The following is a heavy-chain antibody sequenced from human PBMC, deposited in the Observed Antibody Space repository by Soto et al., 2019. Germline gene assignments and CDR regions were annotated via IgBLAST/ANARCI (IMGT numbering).Heavy chain of an antibody. Sequence: EGSLRLPCAASGFTFSNYYMSWIRQAPGKGLEWVSYISSSGSTIYYADSVEGRFTISRNNTKNSLYLQMNSLRAEDTAVYYYARVQYQLLWCCSHHYYHMDVWSQRTTVTVSS. CDR2: ISSSGSTI. CDR1: GFTFSNYY. V-gene: IGHV3-11*01. D-gene: IGHD2-2*01. J-gene: IGHJ6*03. CDR3: ARVQYQLLWCCSHHYYHMDV.